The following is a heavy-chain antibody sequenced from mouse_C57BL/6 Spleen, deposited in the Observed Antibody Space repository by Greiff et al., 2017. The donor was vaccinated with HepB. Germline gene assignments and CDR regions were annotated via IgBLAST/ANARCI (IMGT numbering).Heavy chain of an antibody. Sequence: QVQLQQPGTELVKPGASVKLSCKASGYTFTSYWMHWVKQRPGQGLEWIGNINPSNGGTNYNEKFKSKATLTVDKSSSTAYMQLSSLTSEDSAVYYCAIEKADYYGSRAWFAYWGQGTLVTVSA. V-gene: IGHV1-53*01. J-gene: IGHJ3*01. CDR2: INPSNGGT. CDR3: AIEKADYYGSRAWFAY. D-gene: IGHD1-1*01. CDR1: GYTFTSYW.